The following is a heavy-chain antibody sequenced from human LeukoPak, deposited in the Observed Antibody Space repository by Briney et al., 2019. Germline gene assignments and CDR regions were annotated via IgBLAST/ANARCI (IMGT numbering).Heavy chain of an antibody. CDR3: ARVTTVTTSFHFDY. D-gene: IGHD4-17*01. Sequence: SETLSLTCTVSGGSISSGGYYWSWIRQPPGEGLEWIGYIYYSGSTYYHPSLKSRVTISLDTSKNQFSLKLSSVAAADTAVYYCARVTTVTTSFHFDYWGQGTLVTVSS. CDR1: GGSISSGGYY. CDR2: IYYSGST. J-gene: IGHJ4*02. V-gene: IGHV4-30-4*01.